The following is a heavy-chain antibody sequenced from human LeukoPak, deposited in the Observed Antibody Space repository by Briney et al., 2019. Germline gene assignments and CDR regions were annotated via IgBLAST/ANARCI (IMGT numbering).Heavy chain of an antibody. Sequence: KSGGSLRLSCAASGFTFSSYSMNWVRQAPGKGLEWVSSISSSSSYIYYADSVKGRFTISRDNSKNTLYLQMNSLRAEDTAVYYCAKDSSGGSCPDFWGRGTLVTVSS. J-gene: IGHJ2*01. D-gene: IGHD2-15*01. CDR2: ISSSSSYI. CDR3: AKDSSGGSCPDF. V-gene: IGHV3-21*01. CDR1: GFTFSSYS.